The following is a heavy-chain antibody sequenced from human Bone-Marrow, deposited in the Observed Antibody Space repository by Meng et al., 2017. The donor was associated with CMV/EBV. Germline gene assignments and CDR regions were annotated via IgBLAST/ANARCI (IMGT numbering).Heavy chain of an antibody. CDR2: IIPIFGTA. CDR3: ARNTDLSGSYDY. D-gene: IGHD1-26*01. V-gene: IGHV1-69*05. CDR1: GYTFTSYG. J-gene: IGHJ4*02. Sequence: SVKVSCKASGYTFTSYGISWVRQAPGQGLEWMGGIIPIFGTANYAQKFQGRVTITTDESTSTAYMELSSLRSEDTAVYYCARNTDLSGSYDYWGQGTLVTV.